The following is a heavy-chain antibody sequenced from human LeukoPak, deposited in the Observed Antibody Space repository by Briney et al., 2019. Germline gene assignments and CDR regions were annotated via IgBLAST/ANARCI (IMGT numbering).Heavy chain of an antibody. Sequence: ASVKVSCKASGYTFTSYGISWVRQAPGQGLEWMGWINPNSGDTNYAQKFQGRVTVTRDTSITIVYMELSILRSDDTAVYYCARESSASFDYWGQGTLVTVSS. CDR2: INPNSGDT. J-gene: IGHJ4*02. CDR3: ARESSASFDY. CDR1: GYTFTSYG. D-gene: IGHD6-25*01. V-gene: IGHV1-2*02.